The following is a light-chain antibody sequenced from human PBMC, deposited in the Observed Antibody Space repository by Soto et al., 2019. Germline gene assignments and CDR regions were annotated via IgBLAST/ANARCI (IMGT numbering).Light chain of an antibody. CDR3: KHYNSYSEA. V-gene: IGKV1D-16*01. CDR1: HGISSW. Sequence: DIQMTQSPSSVSASVGDRVTITCRASHGISSWLAWYQQKPGKAPNLLIYTASTLKSGVQSRFSGSGSGTEFTLTIRSLQPDDFATYYCKHYNSYSEAFGQGTKVDIK. CDR2: TAS. J-gene: IGKJ1*01.